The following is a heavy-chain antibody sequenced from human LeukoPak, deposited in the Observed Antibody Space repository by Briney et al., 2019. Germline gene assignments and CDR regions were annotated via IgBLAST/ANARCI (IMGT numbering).Heavy chain of an antibody. J-gene: IGHJ5*02. CDR3: ARVPIRQQLVLGWFDP. CDR2: ISAYNGNT. CDR1: GYTFTSYG. Sequence: ASVEVSCKASGYTFTSYGISWVRQAPGQGVEWMGWISAYNGNTNYAQKLQGRVTMTTDTSTSTAYMELRSLRSDDTAVYYCARVPIRQQLVLGWFDPWGQGTLVTVSS. D-gene: IGHD6-13*01. V-gene: IGHV1-18*01.